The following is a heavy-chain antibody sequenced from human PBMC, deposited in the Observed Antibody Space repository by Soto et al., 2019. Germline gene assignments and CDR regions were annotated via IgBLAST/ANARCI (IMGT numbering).Heavy chain of an antibody. CDR2: MTYDGNSI. Sequence: GGSLRLSCSASGFTFSDFAFHWVRQAPGKGLEYVSAMTYDGNSIYYVDSVKGRFTISRDNSKSTLYLQMTSLSAEDTAVYYCAKDAPMVRGVMGTFDIWGQGTMVTVSS. CDR1: GFTFSDFA. CDR3: AKDAPMVRGVMGTFDI. V-gene: IGHV3-64D*06. J-gene: IGHJ3*02. D-gene: IGHD3-10*01.